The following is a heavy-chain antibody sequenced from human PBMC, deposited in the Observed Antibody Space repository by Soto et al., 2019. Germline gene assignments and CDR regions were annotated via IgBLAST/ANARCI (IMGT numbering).Heavy chain of an antibody. CDR2: LYYSGNT. D-gene: IGHD2-15*01. CDR1: GGSISSFNYF. V-gene: IGHV4-39*01. J-gene: IGHJ5*02. CDR3: ARGGGSTFNWCDP. Sequence: QLQLQESGPGLVKPSETLSLTCTVSGGSISSFNYFWGWIRQPPGKGLEWIGSLYYSGNTYYHPSRQSRVTISVDTSKKQCTLTLRSVTAADTAVYYCARGGGSTFNWCDPWGQGTLVTVSP.